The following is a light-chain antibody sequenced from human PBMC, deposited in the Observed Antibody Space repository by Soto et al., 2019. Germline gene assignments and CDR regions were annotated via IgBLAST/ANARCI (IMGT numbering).Light chain of an antibody. J-gene: IGKJ5*01. CDR3: QQSYSTPIT. CDR1: PSISNN. Sequence: DIQMTQSPSSLSASVGERVTITCRASPSISNNLNWYQQKPGKAPKLLIYAASRLESGVPSRFSGSGSGTDFTLTISSPQPVAFANYYCQQSYSTPITFGQGTRLEIK. CDR2: AAS. V-gene: IGKV1-39*01.